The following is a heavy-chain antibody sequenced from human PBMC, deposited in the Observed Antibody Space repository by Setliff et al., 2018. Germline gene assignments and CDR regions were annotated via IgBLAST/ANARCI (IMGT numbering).Heavy chain of an antibody. V-gene: IGHV3-48*03. CDR2: ITTSGSTI. CDR1: GFTFRSYE. D-gene: IGHD6-19*01. Sequence: PGGSLRLSCAASGFTFRSYEMNWVRQAPGKGLEWISYITTSGSTIYYADSVKGRFTTSRDNAKNSLYLQMNSLRAEDTAVYYCASHEPWLWNAFDIWGQGTMVTVSS. J-gene: IGHJ3*02. CDR3: ASHEPWLWNAFDI.